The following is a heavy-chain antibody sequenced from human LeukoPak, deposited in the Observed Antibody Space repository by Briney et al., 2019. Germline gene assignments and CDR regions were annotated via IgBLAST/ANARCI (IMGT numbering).Heavy chain of an antibody. Sequence: LRETLSLTCTVSGDSISSSSYYWGWIRQPPGKGLEWIGSIYYSGSTYYNPSLKSRVTMSVDTSKNQFSLKLSSVTAADTAVYYCARHGGVGVIPDFDYWGPGTLVTVPS. CDR3: ARHGGVGVIPDFDY. CDR1: GDSISSSSYY. J-gene: IGHJ4*02. CDR2: IYYSGST. D-gene: IGHD2-8*02. V-gene: IGHV4-39*01.